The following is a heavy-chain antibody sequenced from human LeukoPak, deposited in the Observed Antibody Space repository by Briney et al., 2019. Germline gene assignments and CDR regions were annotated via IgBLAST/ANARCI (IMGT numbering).Heavy chain of an antibody. CDR3: ARHQQEASAGKYYFDY. V-gene: IGHV3-53*01. CDR2: IYNGGNT. J-gene: IGHJ4*02. CDR1: GFTVRRNY. D-gene: IGHD6-13*01. Sequence: GGSLTLSCAASGFTVRRNYMSWVPQAPGKGLMWLSIIYNGGNTVYADSVKGRFTISSYDYKNTLHLQMISLRGEDTAVYYCARHQQEASAGKYYFDYWGQGALVTVSS.